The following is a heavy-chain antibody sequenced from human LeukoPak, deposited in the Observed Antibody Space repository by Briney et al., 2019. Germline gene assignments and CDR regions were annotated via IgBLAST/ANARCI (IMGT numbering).Heavy chain of an antibody. CDR3: AKDLAGIGAAGTGWFDP. CDR2: ISGSGGST. V-gene: IGHV3-23*01. J-gene: IGHJ5*02. Sequence: PGGSLRLSCAASGFTFSSYAMSWVRQAPGKGLEWVSAISGSGGSTYYADSVKGRFTISRDNSKNTLYLQMNSLRAEDTAVYYCAKDLAGIGAAGTGWFDPWGQGTLVTVSS. D-gene: IGHD6-13*01. CDR1: GFTFSSYA.